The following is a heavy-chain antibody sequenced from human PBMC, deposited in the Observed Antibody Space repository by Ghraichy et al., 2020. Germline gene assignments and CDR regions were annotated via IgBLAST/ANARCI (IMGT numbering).Heavy chain of an antibody. CDR2: INKDGSDK. CDR3: AKDVHNYGMDV. V-gene: IGHV3-7*01. CDR1: RFTFSNYW. J-gene: IGHJ6*02. Sequence: GRSLRLSCAASRFTFSNYWMIWVRQAPGKGLEWVASINKDGSDKYYADSEKGRFTISRDNAKKSLYLQMNSLGADDTALYYCAKDVHNYGMDVWGQGTTVTVSS.